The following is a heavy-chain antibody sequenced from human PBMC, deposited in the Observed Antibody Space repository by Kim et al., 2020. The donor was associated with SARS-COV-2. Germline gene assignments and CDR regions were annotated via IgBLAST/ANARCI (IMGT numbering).Heavy chain of an antibody. J-gene: IGHJ4*02. V-gene: IGHV3-21*01. CDR3: ATEAPRSGAGDY. CDR1: GFTFSSYT. CDR2: LSSSSSYI. D-gene: IGHD3-3*01. Sequence: GGSLRLSCAASGFTFSSYTMTWVRQAPGKGLEWVSSLSSSSSYIYYADSVKGRFTISRDNAKNSLYLQMNSLRAEDTAVYYCATEAPRSGAGDYWGQGT.